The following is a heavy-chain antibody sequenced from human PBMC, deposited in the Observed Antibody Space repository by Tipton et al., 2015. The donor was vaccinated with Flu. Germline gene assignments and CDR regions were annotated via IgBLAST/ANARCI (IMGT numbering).Heavy chain of an antibody. D-gene: IGHD4-11*01. CDR2: IFHSGNS. J-gene: IGHJ5*02. CDR1: NGSLSNYY. CDR3: ARRDYSNYVSDPKSWFDP. V-gene: IGHV4-59*08. Sequence: TLSLTCIVSNGSLSNYYWGWVRQPPGKGLEWIGNIFHSGNSYHNPSLKSRVTMSVETSKNQFSLNMRSVTAADMAVYYCARRDYSNYVSDPKSWFDPWGQGTLVAVSS.